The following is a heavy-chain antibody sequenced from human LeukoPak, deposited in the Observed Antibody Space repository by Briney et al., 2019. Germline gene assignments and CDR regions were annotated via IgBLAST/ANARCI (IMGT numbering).Heavy chain of an antibody. CDR3: ARDSSIDYGSGFVYDY. J-gene: IGHJ4*02. Sequence: SETLSLTCTVSGASISSYYWTWIRHPPGKGLEWIGYIFHSMNTKYNPSLKSRVTISVDTSKNQFSLKLSSVTVADTAVYYCARDSSIDYGSGFVYDYWGQGTLVTVSS. V-gene: IGHV4-59*12. D-gene: IGHD3-10*01. CDR2: IFHSMNT. CDR1: GASISSYY.